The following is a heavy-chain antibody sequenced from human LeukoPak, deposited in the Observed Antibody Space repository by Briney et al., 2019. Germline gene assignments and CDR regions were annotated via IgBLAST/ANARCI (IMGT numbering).Heavy chain of an antibody. V-gene: IGHV3-23*01. Sequence: PGGSLRLSCAASEFTFSSYAMQWVRQAPGKGLEWVSGISASGGSTWYADSVKGRFTISRDNSENTPYLQMNSLRAEDTAVYYCAKYVSAKGPPYALDVWGQGTTVTVSS. CDR3: AKYVSAKGPPYALDV. J-gene: IGHJ6*02. D-gene: IGHD2/OR15-2a*01. CDR1: EFTFSSYA. CDR2: ISASGGST.